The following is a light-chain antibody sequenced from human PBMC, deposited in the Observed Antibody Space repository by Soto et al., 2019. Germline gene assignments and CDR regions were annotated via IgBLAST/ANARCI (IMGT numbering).Light chain of an antibody. Sequence: EIVLTQSPGTLSLSPGERATLSCRASQSVSSSYLAGYQQKPGQAPRLLIYGASSRATGIPDRFSGSGSGTDFTLTISRLEPEDFAVDYCQQYGSSPITFGQGTRVEIK. V-gene: IGKV3-20*01. J-gene: IGKJ5*01. CDR2: GAS. CDR1: QSVSSSY. CDR3: QQYGSSPIT.